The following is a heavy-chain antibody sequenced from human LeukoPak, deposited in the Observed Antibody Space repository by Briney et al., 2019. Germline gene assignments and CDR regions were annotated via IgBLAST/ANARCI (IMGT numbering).Heavy chain of an antibody. V-gene: IGHV3-33*01. CDR2: IWYDGSNK. CDR3: AREGYYGSGSYYRAEWFDP. J-gene: IGHJ5*02. Sequence: GRSLRLSCAASGFTFSSYVMHWVRQAPGKGLEWVAVIWYDGSNKYYADSVKGRFTISRDNSKNTLYLQMNSLRAEDTAVYYCAREGYYGSGSYYRAEWFDPWGQGTLVTVSS. D-gene: IGHD3-10*01. CDR1: GFTFSSYV.